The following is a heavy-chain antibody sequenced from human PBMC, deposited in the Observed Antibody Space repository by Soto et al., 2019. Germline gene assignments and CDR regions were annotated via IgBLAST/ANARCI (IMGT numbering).Heavy chain of an antibody. V-gene: IGHV4-39*01. J-gene: IGHJ5*02. D-gene: IGHD2-2*01. CDR1: GGSISDDTYY. CDR3: ARLHCHSTNCVPLDP. Sequence: QLQLQESGPGLVKPSETLSLTCTVSGGSISDDTYYWGWIRQPPGKGLEWIGSMYYSGTSSYNPSLKSRVRMSVDTSKKQLSLRLTSVTAADTAVYYCARLHCHSTNCVPLDPWGQGTLVTVSS. CDR2: MYYSGTS.